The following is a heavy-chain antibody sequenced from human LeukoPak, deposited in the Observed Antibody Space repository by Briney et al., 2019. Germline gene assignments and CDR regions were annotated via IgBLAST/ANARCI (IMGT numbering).Heavy chain of an antibody. J-gene: IGHJ4*02. CDR3: ARDVRDILTGYYLDY. D-gene: IGHD3-9*01. CDR2: IYYSGST. Sequence: PSETLSLTCTVSGGSISSYYWSWIRQPPGKGLEWLGYIYYSGSTNYNPSLKSRVTISVDTSKNQFSLKLSSVTAADTAVYYCARDVRDILTGYYLDYWGQGTLVTVSS. V-gene: IGHV4-59*01. CDR1: GGSISSYY.